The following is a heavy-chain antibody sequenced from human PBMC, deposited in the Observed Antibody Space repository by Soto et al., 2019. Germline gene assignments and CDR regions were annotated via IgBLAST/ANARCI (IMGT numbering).Heavy chain of an antibody. CDR2: IYHSGST. D-gene: IGHD3-22*01. V-gene: IGHV4-30-2*01. J-gene: IGHJ4*02. CDR1: GGSISSGGYS. CDR3: ARAPARYYYDSSGYYYGDYFDY. Sequence: SETLSLTCAVSGGSISSGGYSWSWIRQPPGKGLEWIGYIYHSGSTYYNPSLKSRVTISVDRSKNQFSLKLSSVAAADTAVYYCARAPARYYYDSSGYYYGDYFDYWGQGTLVTVSS.